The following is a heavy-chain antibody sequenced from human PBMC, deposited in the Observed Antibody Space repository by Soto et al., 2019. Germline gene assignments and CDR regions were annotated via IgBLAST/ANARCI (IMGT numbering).Heavy chain of an antibody. J-gene: IGHJ4*02. CDR2: ISSSSSTI. CDR3: ARDYDFWSGTTPVLFDY. D-gene: IGHD3-3*01. Sequence: LRLSCAASGFTFSSYSMNWVRQAPGKGLEWVSYISSSSSTIYYADSVKGRFTISRDNAKNSLYLQMNSLRDEDTAVYYCARDYDFWSGTTPVLFDYWGQGTLVTVSS. CDR1: GFTFSSYS. V-gene: IGHV3-48*02.